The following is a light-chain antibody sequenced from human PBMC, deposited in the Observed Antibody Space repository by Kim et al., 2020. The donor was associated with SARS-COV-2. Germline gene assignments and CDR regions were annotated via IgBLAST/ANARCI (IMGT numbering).Light chain of an antibody. Sequence: SGSPGERATLSCRASQSVSSNLAWYQQNPGQAPRLLIYGASTRATGIPARFSGSGSGTEFTLTISSLQSEDFAVYYCQQYNNWPLTFGGGTKLEI. V-gene: IGKV3-15*01. CDR2: GAS. CDR1: QSVSSN. J-gene: IGKJ4*01. CDR3: QQYNNWPLT.